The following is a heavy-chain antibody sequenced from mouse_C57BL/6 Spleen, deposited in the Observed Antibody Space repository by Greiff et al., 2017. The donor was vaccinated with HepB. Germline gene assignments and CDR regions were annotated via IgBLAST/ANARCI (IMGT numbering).Heavy chain of an antibody. J-gene: IGHJ3*01. CDR1: GFTFSSYT. V-gene: IGHV5-9*01. CDR3: ARHGPSYDYDGGPFAY. Sequence: EVHLVESGGGLVKPGGSLKLSCAASGFTFSSYTMSWVRQTPEKRLEWVATISGGGGNTYYPDSVKGRFTISRDNAKNTLYLQMSSLRSEDTALYYCARHGPSYDYDGGPFAYWGQGTLVTVSA. D-gene: IGHD2-4*01. CDR2: ISGGGGNT.